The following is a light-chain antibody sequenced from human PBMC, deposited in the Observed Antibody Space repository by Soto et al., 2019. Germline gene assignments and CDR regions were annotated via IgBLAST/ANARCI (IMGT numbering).Light chain of an antibody. J-gene: IGKJ4*01. CDR2: DAS. Sequence: EIVMTQSPETLSLSPGERATLSCRASQSVSGYLGWYQQKPGQAPRLLIYDASNRAYGVPARFRGSGSGTNFTLTIASLEPDDFAVYYCQQRSNWPYLTCGGGTKGDIK. CDR1: QSVSGY. CDR3: QQRSNWPYLT. V-gene: IGKV3-11*01.